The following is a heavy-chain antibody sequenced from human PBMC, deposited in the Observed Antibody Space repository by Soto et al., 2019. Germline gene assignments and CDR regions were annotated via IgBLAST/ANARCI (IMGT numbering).Heavy chain of an antibody. Sequence: GGSLRLSCAASGFSFRTYGMHWVRQAPGKGLEWVAVISYDGSNKYYADSVKGRFTISRDNSKNTLYLQMNSLRADDTAVYYCAKDLYYDFWSGHLGYWGQGTLVTVSS. CDR3: AKDLYYDFWSGHLGY. CDR2: ISYDGSNK. V-gene: IGHV3-30*18. CDR1: GFSFRTYG. J-gene: IGHJ4*02. D-gene: IGHD3-3*01.